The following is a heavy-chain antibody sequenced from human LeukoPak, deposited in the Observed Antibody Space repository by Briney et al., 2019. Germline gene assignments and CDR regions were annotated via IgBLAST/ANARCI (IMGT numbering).Heavy chain of an antibody. D-gene: IGHD4-23*01. CDR2: IYYSGST. Sequence: SETLSLTCTVSGGSISSSSYYWGWIRQPPGKGLEWIGSIYYSGSTYYNPSLKSRVTISVDTSKNQFSLKLSSVTAADTAVYYCARAPSPPTVVTPGCFDYWGQGTLVTVSS. CDR1: GGSISSSSYY. V-gene: IGHV4-39*07. CDR3: ARAPSPPTVVTPGCFDY. J-gene: IGHJ4*02.